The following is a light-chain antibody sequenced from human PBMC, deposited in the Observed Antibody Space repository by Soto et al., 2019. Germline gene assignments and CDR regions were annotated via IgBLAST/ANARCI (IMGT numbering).Light chain of an antibody. CDR3: QQYGVSTFMFT. V-gene: IGKV3-20*01. J-gene: IGKJ2*01. Sequence: EVVLVQSPGTLSLSPGERATLSCRASQSVSNDYLAWYQQKPGQAPRLLIYGASSRATGVPDRFSGSGTGTDLSLTITRLEPEDFAGYYCQQYGVSTFMFTFDEVTKVGVK. CDR1: QSVSNDY. CDR2: GAS.